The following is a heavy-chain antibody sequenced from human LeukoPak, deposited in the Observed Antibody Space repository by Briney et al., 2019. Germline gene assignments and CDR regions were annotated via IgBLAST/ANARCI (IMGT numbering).Heavy chain of an antibody. V-gene: IGHV4-39*07. D-gene: IGHD2-15*01. CDR2: IYYNGRT. CDR1: GGSISSSIYY. Sequence: PSETLSLTCIVSGGSISSSIYYWGWVRQPPGKGLEWIGNIYYNGRTYNNPSLKSRVTISVDTSKNQFSLHLNSVTAADTAVYYCARDAVPRRILGYCSGGSCYSTVNGMDVWGQGTTVTVSS. CDR3: ARDAVPRRILGYCSGGSCYSTVNGMDV. J-gene: IGHJ6*02.